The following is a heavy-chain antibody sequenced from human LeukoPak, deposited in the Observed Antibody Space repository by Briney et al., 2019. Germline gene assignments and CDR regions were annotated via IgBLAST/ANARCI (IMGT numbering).Heavy chain of an antibody. Sequence: GGSLRLSCSASGFTFSSFAMSWVRQAPGKGLEWVSGISGSGGSTYYADSVKGRFTISRDNAKNSLYLQMNSLRAEDTAVYYCAELGITMIGGVWGKGTTVTISS. CDR1: GFTFSSFA. V-gene: IGHV3-23*01. J-gene: IGHJ6*04. CDR2: ISGSGGST. D-gene: IGHD3-10*02. CDR3: AELGITMIGGV.